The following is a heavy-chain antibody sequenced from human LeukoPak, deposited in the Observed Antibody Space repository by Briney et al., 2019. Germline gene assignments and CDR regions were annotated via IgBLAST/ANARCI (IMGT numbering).Heavy chain of an antibody. CDR1: GYSFTSYW. J-gene: IGHJ4*02. V-gene: IGHV5-51*01. D-gene: IGHD3-22*01. Sequence: GESLKISCKGSGYSFTSYWIGWVRQMPGKGLEWMGIIYPGDSDTRYSPSFQGQVTISADKSISTAYLQWSSLKASDTAMYYRARYPHYYDSSGYYRFDYWGQGTLVTVSS. CDR2: IYPGDSDT. CDR3: ARYPHYYDSSGYYRFDY.